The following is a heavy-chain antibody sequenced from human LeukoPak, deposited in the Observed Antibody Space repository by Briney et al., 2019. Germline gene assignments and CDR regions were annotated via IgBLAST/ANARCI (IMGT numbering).Heavy chain of an antibody. CDR1: GGSISSGSYY. J-gene: IGHJ3*02. CDR2: IYTSGST. D-gene: IGHD3-22*01. CDR3: ARAAEGYDSSGYYPDAFDI. V-gene: IGHV4-61*02. Sequence: PSQTLSLTCTVSGGSISSGSYYWSWIRQPAGKGLEWIGRIYTSGSTNYNPSLKSRVTMSVDTSKNQFSLKLSSVTAADTAVYYCARAAEGYDSSGYYPDAFDIWGQGTMVTVSS.